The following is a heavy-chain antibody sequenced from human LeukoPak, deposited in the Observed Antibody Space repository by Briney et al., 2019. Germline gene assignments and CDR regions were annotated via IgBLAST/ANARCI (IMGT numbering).Heavy chain of an antibody. CDR1: GFTVSSNY. CDR2: IYSGGST. V-gene: IGHV3-53*01. J-gene: IGHJ4*02. CDR3: ARDCSGTSCYSPGDY. D-gene: IGHD2-2*02. Sequence: GGSLRLSCAASGFTVSSNYMSRVRQAPGKGLEWVSVIYSGGSTYYADSVKGRFTISRDNSKNTLYLQMNSLRAEDTAVYYCARDCSGTSCYSPGDYWGRGTLVTVSS.